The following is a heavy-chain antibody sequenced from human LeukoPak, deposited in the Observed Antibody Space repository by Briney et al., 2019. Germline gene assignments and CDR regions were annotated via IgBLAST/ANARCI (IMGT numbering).Heavy chain of an antibody. Sequence: GGSLRLSCAASGFTFSSYEMNWVRQAPGKGLEWVSYISSSGDSMYYAASVKGRFTISRDNAKNSVYLQMNSLRAEDTAVYYRARDGYSRSWNHWGQGTLVTVSS. CDR2: ISSSGDSM. CDR3: ARDGYSRSWNH. D-gene: IGHD6-13*01. CDR1: GFTFSSYE. V-gene: IGHV3-48*03. J-gene: IGHJ5*02.